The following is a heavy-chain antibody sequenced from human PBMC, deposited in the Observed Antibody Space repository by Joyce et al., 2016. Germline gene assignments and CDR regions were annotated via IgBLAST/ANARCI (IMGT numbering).Heavy chain of an antibody. CDR3: AQAGFPGGDS. J-gene: IGHJ4*02. CDR1: GFAFSDYA. CDR2: VSDDGSDE. V-gene: IGHV3-30-3*01. Sequence: QVKLVESGGGVVQPGRSLRLSCAASGFAFSDYAVYWVRQAPGKRLEWVALVSDDGSDEYYADSVKGRFTVSRDNPTNTLFLQMNSLRVDDTALYFCAQAGFPGGDSWGQGTLVTVSS.